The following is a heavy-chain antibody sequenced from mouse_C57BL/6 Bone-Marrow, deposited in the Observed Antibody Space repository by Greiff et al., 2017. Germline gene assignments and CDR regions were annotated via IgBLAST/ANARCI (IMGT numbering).Heavy chain of an antibody. D-gene: IGHD3-2*02. CDR2: ISNLAYSI. CDR3: ARRGQLRPLYYAMDY. J-gene: IGHJ4*01. Sequence: EVMLVESGGGLVQPGGSLKLSCAASGFTFSDYGMAWVRQAPRKGPEWVAFISNLAYSIYYADTVTGRFTISRGNAKNTLYLEMSSLRSEDTAMYYCARRGQLRPLYYAMDYWGQGTSVTVSS. V-gene: IGHV5-15*01. CDR1: GFTFSDYG.